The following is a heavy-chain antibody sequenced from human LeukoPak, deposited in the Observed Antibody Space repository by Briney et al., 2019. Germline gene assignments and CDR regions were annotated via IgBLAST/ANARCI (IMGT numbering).Heavy chain of an antibody. CDR3: AKDPGYYGSGSYLDY. Sequence: GGSLRLSCAASGFTFSSYGMHWVRQAPGKGLEWVAVISYDGSNKYYVDSVKGRFTISRDNSKNTLYLQMNSLRAEDTAVYYCAKDPGYYGSGSYLDYWGQGTLVTVSS. CDR2: ISYDGSNK. J-gene: IGHJ4*02. V-gene: IGHV3-30*18. CDR1: GFTFSSYG. D-gene: IGHD3-10*01.